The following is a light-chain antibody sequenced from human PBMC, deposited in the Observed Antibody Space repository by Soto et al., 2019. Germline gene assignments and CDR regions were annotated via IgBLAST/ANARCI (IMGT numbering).Light chain of an antibody. CDR2: LSYDGSH. V-gene: IGLV4-69*01. J-gene: IGLJ3*02. CDR3: QTWGSCIWV. CDR1: SCHRTYD. Sequence: QLVLTQSPSASASLGASVKLTCTLSSCHRTYDIAWHQQQPDKGPRFLMKLSYDGSHTKGDGIPDRFSGSSSGAERSLTITGLQSEDEADYCWQTWGSCIWVFGGGSKLTVL.